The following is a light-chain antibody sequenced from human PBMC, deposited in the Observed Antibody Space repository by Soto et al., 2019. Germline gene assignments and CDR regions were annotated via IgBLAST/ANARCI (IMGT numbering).Light chain of an antibody. Sequence: EIVMTQSPATLSVSPGERATLSCRASQSISSHLAWYQQKPGQAPRLLISGASTRATGIPARFSGSGSGTEFTLTISSLQSEDIAVYYCQQYHDWPQGTFGQGTKVEIK. J-gene: IGKJ1*01. V-gene: IGKV3-15*01. CDR1: QSISSH. CDR2: GAS. CDR3: QQYHDWPQGT.